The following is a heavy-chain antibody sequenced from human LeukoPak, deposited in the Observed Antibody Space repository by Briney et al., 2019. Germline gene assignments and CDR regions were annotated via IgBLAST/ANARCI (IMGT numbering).Heavy chain of an antibody. CDR2: ISADGSST. V-gene: IGHV3-74*01. CDR3: ARDGDDYNYFDW. D-gene: IGHD5-24*01. Sequence: GGSLRLSCAASGFTFSNYGMHWVRQAPGKGLAWVSRISADGSSTTYADSVKGRFTISRDNAKNTLYLQMNSLRAEDTALYYCARDGDDYNYFDWWGQGALATVSS. CDR1: GFTFSNYG. J-gene: IGHJ4*02.